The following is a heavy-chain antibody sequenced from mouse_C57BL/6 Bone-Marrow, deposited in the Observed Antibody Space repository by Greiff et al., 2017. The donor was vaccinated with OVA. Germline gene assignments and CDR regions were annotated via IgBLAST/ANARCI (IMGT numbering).Heavy chain of an antibody. J-gene: IGHJ4*01. V-gene: IGHV1-69*01. CDR3: ARMGYYPYAMDY. CDR2: IDPSDSYP. D-gene: IGHD2-3*01. Sequence: QVQLQQPGAELVMPGASVQLSCKASGYTFTSSWMHWVKPRPGQGLEWIGEIDPSDSYPNYNQKFKGKSTLTVYKSSSTAYMQLSSLTSEDSAVYYCARMGYYPYAMDYWGQGTSVTVSA. CDR1: GYTFTSSW.